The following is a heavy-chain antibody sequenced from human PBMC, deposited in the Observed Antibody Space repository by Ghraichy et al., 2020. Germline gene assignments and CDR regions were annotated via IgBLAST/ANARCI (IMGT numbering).Heavy chain of an antibody. J-gene: IGHJ4*02. V-gene: IGHV3-23*01. D-gene: IGHD1-26*01. CDR1: GITFNNRS. CDR2: IVGSDATT. Sequence: GESLNISCAASGITFNNRSMSWVRQAPGKGLEWVSAIVGSDATTYYADSVRGRFTISRDNSDNTLSLQMIRRRVDDTAMYYCASGLPGINGRLGYWGQGTLVTGSS. CDR3: ASGLPGINGRLGY.